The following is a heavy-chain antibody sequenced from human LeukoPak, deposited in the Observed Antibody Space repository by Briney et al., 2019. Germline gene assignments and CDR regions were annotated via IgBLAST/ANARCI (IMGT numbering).Heavy chain of an antibody. CDR2: IGGSGGST. V-gene: IGHV3-23*01. CDR3: AKVHYYYGSGSTGGYFDY. Sequence: RAGGSLRLSCAASGFTFSSYAMSWVRQAPGKGLEWVSAIGGSGGSTYYADSVKGRFTISRDNSKNTLYLQMNSLRAEDTAVYYCAKVHYYYGSGSTGGYFDYWGQGTLVTVSS. CDR1: GFTFSSYA. J-gene: IGHJ4*02. D-gene: IGHD3-10*01.